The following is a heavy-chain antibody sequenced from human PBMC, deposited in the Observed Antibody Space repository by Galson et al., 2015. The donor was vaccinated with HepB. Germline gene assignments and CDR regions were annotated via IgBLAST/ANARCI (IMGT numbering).Heavy chain of an antibody. V-gene: IGHV4-31*03. CDR1: GAPTTTAASS. Sequence: LPPTSTAPGAPTTTAASSRPWLPPPPGKGLERIGYPSSRGTPYYTPSLKSRVTISVDTSRNQFSLKLSSVTAADTAVYYCARGSYYYDSSGYWYFDLWGRGTLVTVSS. D-gene: IGHD3-22*01. CDR3: ARGSYYYDSSGYWYFDL. J-gene: IGHJ2*01. CDR2: PSSRGTP.